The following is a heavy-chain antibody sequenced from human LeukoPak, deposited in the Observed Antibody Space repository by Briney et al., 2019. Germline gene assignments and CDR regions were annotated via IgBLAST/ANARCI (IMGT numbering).Heavy chain of an antibody. D-gene: IGHD4-11*01. CDR2: ISNYFGVT. CDR3: ARDSDYSGNGNGDCFDP. Sequence: ASVKDSRKASGFRFSSFGVSWVRQAPGQGLEWMGWISNYFGVTHYAEKFEDRVTMTVDTSTTTVYMELRSLKYDDTAIYYCARDSDYSGNGNGDCFDPWGQGSLVFVSS. V-gene: IGHV1-18*04. J-gene: IGHJ5*02. CDR1: GFRFSSFG.